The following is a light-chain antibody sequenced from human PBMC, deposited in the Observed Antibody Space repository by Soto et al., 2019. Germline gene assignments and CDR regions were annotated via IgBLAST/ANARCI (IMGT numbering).Light chain of an antibody. CDR1: SSDVGAYNY. J-gene: IGLJ1*01. Sequence: QSVLTQPASVSGSLGQSITISCTGTSSDVGAYNYVSWYQQQPGKAPKLMISEVSNRHSGVSNRFSGSKSGNTASLIISGLQAEDEADYYCCSFTSITTYVFGTGTKVTV. V-gene: IGLV2-14*01. CDR2: EVS. CDR3: CSFTSITTYV.